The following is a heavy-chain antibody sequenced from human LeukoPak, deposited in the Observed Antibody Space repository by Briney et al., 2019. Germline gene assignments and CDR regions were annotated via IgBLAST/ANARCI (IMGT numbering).Heavy chain of an antibody. D-gene: IGHD2-21*01. V-gene: IGHV6-1*01. CDR3: ARSTALVGDDWVDP. CDR2: TVYRSKWYY. CDR1: GDSVSSNSAA. J-gene: IGHJ5*02. Sequence: SQTLSLTCAISGDSVSSNSAAWNWIRQSQSRGLEWLGRTVYRSKWYYDYAGSVQGRITINADTSKNQFSLHLNSATPEDTAVYYCARSTALVGDDWVDPWSQGTLVTVSS.